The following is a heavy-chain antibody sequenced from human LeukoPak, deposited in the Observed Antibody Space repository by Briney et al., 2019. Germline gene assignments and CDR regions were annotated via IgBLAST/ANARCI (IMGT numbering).Heavy chain of an antibody. D-gene: IGHD4-23*01. CDR2: IHYSGNT. J-gene: IGHJ4*02. CDR3: ARENNDYGGKKAFDY. CDR1: GGSSRSGDYF. Sequence: SETLSLTCAVSGGSSRSGDYFWSWIRQPPGKGLEWIGHIHYSGNTYYNPSLKSRVSISVDTSKNQFSLKLSSVTAADTAVFYCARENNDYGGKKAFDYWGQGTLVTVSS. V-gene: IGHV4-30-4*02.